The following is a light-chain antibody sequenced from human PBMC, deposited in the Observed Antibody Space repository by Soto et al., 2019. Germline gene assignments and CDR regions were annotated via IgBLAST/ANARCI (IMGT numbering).Light chain of an antibody. Sequence: ILLTHSPATLSVSRGETATLSGRASQSVSGDLAWYHHKPGQAPRLLIYDASTRALDTPARFAGSGSGTEFTLTISSLQSEDFAVYYCQQYDNWPTFGQGTKVDIK. J-gene: IGKJ1*01. CDR1: QSVSGD. V-gene: IGKV3-15*01. CDR2: DAS. CDR3: QQYDNWPT.